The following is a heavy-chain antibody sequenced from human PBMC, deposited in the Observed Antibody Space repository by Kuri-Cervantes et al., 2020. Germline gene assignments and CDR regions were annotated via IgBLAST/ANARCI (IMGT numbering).Heavy chain of an antibody. Sequence: GGSLRLSCADSGFTLSRYGMHWVRQAPGKGLEWVSAISGSGGSTYYADSVKGRFTISRDNSKNTLYLQMNSLRAEDTAVYYCAKSAGDYAPLDYWGQGTLVTVSS. D-gene: IGHD4-17*01. J-gene: IGHJ4*02. V-gene: IGHV3-23*01. CDR2: ISGSGGST. CDR1: GFTLSRYG. CDR3: AKSAGDYAPLDY.